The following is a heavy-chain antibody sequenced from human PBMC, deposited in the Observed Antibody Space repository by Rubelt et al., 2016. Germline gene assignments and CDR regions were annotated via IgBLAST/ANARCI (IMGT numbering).Heavy chain of an antibody. J-gene: IGHJ5*02. CDR3: ATTAADLYNWCDP. D-gene: IGHD6-13*01. CDR1: GVSISSSSYS. V-gene: IGHV4-39*01. Sequence: QVQLEESGPGLVKPSGTLSLTCTVSGVSISSSSYSSGLIRQPPGRGLEWIGCVSYTGTTFISPSPKSRVTMSVATSNNPCSLKLCAVTAADAAVYYSATTAADLYNWCDPWGQGTLVTVSS. CDR2: VSYTGTT.